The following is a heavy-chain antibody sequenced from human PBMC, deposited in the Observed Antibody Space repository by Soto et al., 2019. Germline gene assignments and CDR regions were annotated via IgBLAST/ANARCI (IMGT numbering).Heavy chain of an antibody. V-gene: IGHV3-30*18. Sequence: QVQLVESGGGVVQPGRSLRLSCAASGFTFSSYGIHWVRQAPGKGLEWVAVISHDGSKTNYADSVKGRFTISRDNSKDTVYLQMNSLRAEDTAVYYCAKDTYYXXXSGYYVFDSWGQGTLVTVSS. J-gene: IGHJ4*02. CDR2: ISHDGSKT. CDR1: GFTFSSYG. D-gene: IGHD3-22*01. CDR3: AKDTYYXXXSGYYVFDS.